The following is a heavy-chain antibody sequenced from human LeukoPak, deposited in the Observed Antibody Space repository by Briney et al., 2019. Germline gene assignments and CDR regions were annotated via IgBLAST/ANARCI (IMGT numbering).Heavy chain of an antibody. CDR1: GYTLTELS. CDR2: FDPEDGET. CDR3: ATDQDYYGSGSYYRN. Sequence: ASVKVSCKASGYTLTELSMHWVRQAPGKGLEWMGGFDPEDGETIYAQKFQGRVTMTEDTSTDTAYMELSSLRSEDTAVYYCATDQDYYGSGSYYRNWGQGTLVTVSS. V-gene: IGHV1-24*01. D-gene: IGHD3-10*01. J-gene: IGHJ4*02.